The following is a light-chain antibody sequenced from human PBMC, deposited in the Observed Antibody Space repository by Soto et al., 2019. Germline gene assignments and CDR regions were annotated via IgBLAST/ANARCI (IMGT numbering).Light chain of an antibody. CDR1: GSDVGGYNY. CDR2: DVS. V-gene: IGLV2-11*01. J-gene: IGLJ1*01. CDR3: CSYAGSYV. Sequence: QSLLTQPRSVSGSPVQSVTSSCTGTGSDVGGYNYVSWYQQHPGKAPKLMIYDVSKRPSGVPDRFSGSKSGNTASLTISGLQAEDEADYYCCSYAGSYVFGTGTKVTVL.